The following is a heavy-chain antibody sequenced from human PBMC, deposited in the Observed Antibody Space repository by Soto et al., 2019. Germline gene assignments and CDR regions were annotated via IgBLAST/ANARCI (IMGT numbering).Heavy chain of an antibody. CDR3: AGTSSLQLYYMDV. CDR2: TYYRSRWYN. V-gene: IGHV6-1*01. Sequence: SHTLSLTCAISGDSVSSNSAAWNWIRQSPSRGLEWLGRTYYRSRWYNDYAVSVRSRITVNADTSKNQFSLHVSSVTPEDTAVYYCAGTSSLQLYYMDVWDKGTTVTVSS. J-gene: IGHJ6*03. D-gene: IGHD1-7*01. CDR1: GDSVSSNSAA.